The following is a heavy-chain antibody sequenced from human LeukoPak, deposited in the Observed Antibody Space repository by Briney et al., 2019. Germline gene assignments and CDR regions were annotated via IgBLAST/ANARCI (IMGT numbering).Heavy chain of an antibody. D-gene: IGHD1-26*01. V-gene: IGHV3-23*01. CDR2: FSGSGGST. J-gene: IGHJ4*02. CDR1: GFTFSSYA. Sequence: GGSLRLSCAASGFTFSSYAMSWVRQAPGKGLEWVSAFSGSGGSTYYADSVKGRFTISRDNSKNTLYLQMNSLRAEDTAVYYCAKDQVQWELQSFDYWGQGTLVTVSS. CDR3: AKDQVQWELQSFDY.